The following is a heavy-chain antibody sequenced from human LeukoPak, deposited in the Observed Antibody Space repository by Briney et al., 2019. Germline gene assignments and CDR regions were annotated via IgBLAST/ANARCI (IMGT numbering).Heavy chain of an antibody. Sequence: PGGSLRLSCAASGFTFSSYVMSWVRQTPGKGLVWVSGISGSGGSTNYADSVKGRFTISRDNSKNTLYLQMNSLRAEDTAVYYCARGRNYYDSSGYYYEGDAFDIWGQGTMVTVSS. CDR1: GFTFSSYV. J-gene: IGHJ3*02. CDR2: ISGSGGST. V-gene: IGHV3-23*01. CDR3: ARGRNYYDSSGYYYEGDAFDI. D-gene: IGHD3-22*01.